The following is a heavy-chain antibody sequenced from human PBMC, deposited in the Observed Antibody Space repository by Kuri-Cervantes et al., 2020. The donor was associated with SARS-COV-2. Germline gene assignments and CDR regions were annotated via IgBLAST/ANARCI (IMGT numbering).Heavy chain of an antibody. CDR2: IYYSGST. CDR3: ARRVTIIRGEGT. V-gene: IGHV4-39*07. J-gene: IGHJ5*02. Sequence: SETLSLTCTVSGGSISSSSYYWGWIRQPPGKGLEWIGSIYYSGSTYYNPSLKSRVTISLDTAKRQVSLKLSSVTAADSAVYFCARRVTIIRGEGTWGPGTLVTVSS. CDR1: GGSISSSSYY. D-gene: IGHD3-10*01.